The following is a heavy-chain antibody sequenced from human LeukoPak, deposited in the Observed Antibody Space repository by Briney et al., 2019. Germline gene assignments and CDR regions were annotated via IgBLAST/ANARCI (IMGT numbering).Heavy chain of an antibody. Sequence: PSGTLSLTCAVSGGSISSSNWWSWVRQPPGKGLEWIGEIHHSGSTNYNPSLKSRLTISVDKSKNQFSLNLSPVTAADTAVYYCAATVTPSAFDYWGQGTLVTVSS. V-gene: IGHV4-4*02. CDR1: GGSISSSNW. CDR2: IHHSGST. CDR3: AATVTPSAFDY. D-gene: IGHD4-17*01. J-gene: IGHJ4*02.